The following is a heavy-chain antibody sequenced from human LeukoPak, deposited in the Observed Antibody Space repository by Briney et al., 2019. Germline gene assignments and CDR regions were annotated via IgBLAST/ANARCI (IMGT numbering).Heavy chain of an antibody. CDR2: MNPNSGNT. D-gene: IGHD3-3*01. V-gene: IGHV1-8*02. J-gene: IGHJ6*03. CDR1: GYTFTSYG. Sequence: RASVKVSCKASGYTFTSYGISWVRQAPGQGLEWMGWMNPNSGNTGYAQKFQGRVTMTRNTSISTAYMELSSLRSEDTAVYYCARSSYYDFWSGYFSGYYYYMDVWGKGTTVTVSS. CDR3: ARSSYYDFWSGYFSGYYYYMDV.